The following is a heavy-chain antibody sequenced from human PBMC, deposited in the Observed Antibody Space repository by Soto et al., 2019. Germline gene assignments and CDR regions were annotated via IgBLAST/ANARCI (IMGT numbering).Heavy chain of an antibody. J-gene: IGHJ6*02. D-gene: IGHD3-16*01. V-gene: IGHV1-18*01. CDR3: SRDAPAPLCFNGMDV. CDR1: GYSFTTYG. CDR2: ISGYNGNT. Sequence: QVQLVRSRGEVKKPGASVKVSCKTSGYSFTTYGISWVRQAPGQGLEWMGWISGYNGNTNYAQQLPGRGTMTTDTPTSTAYMELRSMTSADTAVYSRSRDAPAPLCFNGMDVWGQGSTVTASS.